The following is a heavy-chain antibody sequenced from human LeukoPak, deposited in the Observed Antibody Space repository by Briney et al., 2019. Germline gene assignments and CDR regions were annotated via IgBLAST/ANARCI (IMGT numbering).Heavy chain of an antibody. CDR3: AKAVGYCSGGRGYSDWYFDT. CDR2: ISYDVGEI. V-gene: IGHV3-30*04. Sequence: RESLRLSCAAPRFTFSNSATHWVRQAPGKGLEWVADISYDVGEIYFAHSVKGRLSISRDNSKNMLYLEMNSLYIDDTAVYYCAKAVGYCSGGRGYSDWYFDTWGRGTLVTVSS. CDR1: RFTFSNSA. J-gene: IGHJ2*01. D-gene: IGHD2-15*01.